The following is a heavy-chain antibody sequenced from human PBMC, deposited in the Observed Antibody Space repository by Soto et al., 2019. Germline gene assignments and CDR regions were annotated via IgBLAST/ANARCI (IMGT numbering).Heavy chain of an antibody. J-gene: IGHJ6*02. D-gene: IGHD3-10*01. Sequence: GSLRLSCAASGFPFSMFAMNWVRQAPGKGLEWVSGIRGSGGGTYYADSVRGRFTISRDDSRNMLYLEMNTLRGEDTAVYYCAKASGRVHYGMHVWGQGTTVTVSS. CDR3: AKASGRVHYGMHV. CDR1: GFPFSMFA. CDR2: IRGSGGGT. V-gene: IGHV3-23*01.